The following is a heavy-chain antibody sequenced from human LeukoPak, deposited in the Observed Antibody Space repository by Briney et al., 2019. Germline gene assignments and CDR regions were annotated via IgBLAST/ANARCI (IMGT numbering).Heavy chain of an antibody. CDR3: ARDPGTPLDSPYYFDY. Sequence: GGSLRLSCAASGFTFSSYSMNWVRQAAWKGLECVSSISSSSSYIYYADSVKGRFTISRDNAKNSLYLQMNSLRAEDTAVYYCARDPGTPLDSPYYFDYWGQGTLVTVSS. CDR1: GFTFSSYS. CDR2: ISSSSSYI. J-gene: IGHJ4*02. V-gene: IGHV3-21*01.